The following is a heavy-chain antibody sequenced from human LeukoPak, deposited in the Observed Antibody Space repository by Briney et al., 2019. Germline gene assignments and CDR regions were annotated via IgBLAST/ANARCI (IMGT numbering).Heavy chain of an antibody. V-gene: IGHV3-11*01. CDR3: TRAPDTSSKVDF. D-gene: IGHD5-18*01. J-gene: IGHJ4*02. Sequence: GGSLRLSCAASGFTFSAHYMSWIRQAPGKGPEWVSYIDSSGRALYYADSVKGRFTISRDNAKNSLFLQMDSLRAEDTAVYFCTRAPDTSSKVDFWGQGTLVTVSS. CDR2: IDSSGRAL. CDR1: GFTFSAHY.